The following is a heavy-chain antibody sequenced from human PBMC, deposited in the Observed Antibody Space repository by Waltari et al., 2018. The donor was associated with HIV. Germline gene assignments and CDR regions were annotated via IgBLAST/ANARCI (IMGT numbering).Heavy chain of an antibody. CDR3: VKDGASTIFGVLNGMDV. D-gene: IGHD3-3*01. Sequence: EVQLVESGGGSVQPARSLRLPCQAPGITFDDYALTWVRQPPGKGLEWVSGISWNSGDIAYADSVKGRFTISRDNTKNSLFLQMNSVRVEDTALYYCVKDGASTIFGVLNGMDVWGQGTTVTVSS. CDR2: ISWNSGDI. CDR1: GITFDDYA. V-gene: IGHV3-9*01. J-gene: IGHJ6*02.